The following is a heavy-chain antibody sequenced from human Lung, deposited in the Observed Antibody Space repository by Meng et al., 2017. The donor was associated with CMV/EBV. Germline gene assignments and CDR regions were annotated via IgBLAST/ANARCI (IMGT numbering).Heavy chain of an antibody. D-gene: IGHD2-21*01. CDR1: GFIFSDFA. J-gene: IGHJ3*01. CDR2: ISYDGSNK. Sequence: GESXKISCPASGFIFSDFAMHWVRQAPGKGLEWVAVISYDGSNKYYADSVKGRFTISRDNFKNTLYLQMNSLRPEDTAVYYCAKEFPNNAFDVWGQGTMVTVSS. CDR3: AKEFPNNAFDV. V-gene: IGHV3-30*01.